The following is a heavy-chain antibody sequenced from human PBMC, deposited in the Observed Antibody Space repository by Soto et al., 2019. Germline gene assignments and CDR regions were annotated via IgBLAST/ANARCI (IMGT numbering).Heavy chain of an antibody. J-gene: IGHJ4*02. V-gene: IGHV3-23*01. D-gene: IGHD2-2*02. CDR2: ISASGDTT. CDR1: GFSFSTCA. CDR3: AARDTGSSVPFDF. Sequence: EVQLLESGGGLVQPGGSLRLSCAASGFSFSTCAVSWVRQAPGKGLEWVSSISASGDTTHYAESVRGRFTISRDNSRNTLHLQMNSLTAEDTAIYSCAARDTGSSVPFDFWGRGTLVTVSS.